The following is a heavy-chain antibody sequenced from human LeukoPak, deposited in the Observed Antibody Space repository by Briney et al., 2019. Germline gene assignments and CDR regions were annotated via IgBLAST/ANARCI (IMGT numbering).Heavy chain of an antibody. D-gene: IGHD6-19*01. CDR2: IYYSGST. V-gene: IGHV4-59*01. CDR3: SRRSRGWSFNWFHP. CDR1: GGSISSYY. J-gene: IGHJ5*02. Sequence: SETLSLTCTVSGGSISSYYWSWLRQPPGKGLERIGYIYYSGSTNYTPSLKSRVTISVDTSKNQFCLKLSSLSAAETAVYYCSRRSRGWSFNWFHPGGREPLVTVFS.